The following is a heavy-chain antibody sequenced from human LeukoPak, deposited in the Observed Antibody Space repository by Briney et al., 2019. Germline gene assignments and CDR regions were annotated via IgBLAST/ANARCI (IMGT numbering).Heavy chain of an antibody. CDR1: GRSISSFY. CDR2: IYYTGGT. V-gene: IGHV4-59*08. Sequence: PSETLSLTCTVSGRSISSFYWSWIRQPPGQGLEWLGYIYYTGGTNYNPSLKSRVTISVDTSKNRFSLKLSSVTAADTAVYYCAITRGYSYGCLDYWGQGTLVTVSS. CDR3: AITRGYSYGCLDY. J-gene: IGHJ4*02. D-gene: IGHD5-18*01.